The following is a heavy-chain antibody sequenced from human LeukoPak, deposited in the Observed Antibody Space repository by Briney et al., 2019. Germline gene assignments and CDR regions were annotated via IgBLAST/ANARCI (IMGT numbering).Heavy chain of an antibody. Sequence: PGGSLRLSCAASGFTFSSFSMNWVRQAPGKGLEWLSFISSSLSPIYYAESVKGRFTISRDNAKNSVYLQLDSLRAEDTAIYYCARDYGLYSAFDIWGQGTMVTVSS. D-gene: IGHD3-3*01. CDR2: ISSSLSPI. V-gene: IGHV3-48*01. J-gene: IGHJ3*02. CDR3: ARDYGLYSAFDI. CDR1: GFTFSSFS.